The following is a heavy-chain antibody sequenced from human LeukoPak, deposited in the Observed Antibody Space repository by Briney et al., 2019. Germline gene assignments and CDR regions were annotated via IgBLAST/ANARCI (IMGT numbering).Heavy chain of an antibody. CDR2: IYSGGRT. CDR3: ARDLGCSGGSCYTDY. J-gene: IGHJ4*02. CDR1: GFTVSSND. V-gene: IGHV3-53*01. D-gene: IGHD2-15*01. Sequence: GGSLRLSCAASGFTVSSNDMSWVRQALGKGLEGVSVIYSGGRTYYEDSVKGRFTISRDNSKNTLYLKINSLRAEDTAVYYCARDLGCSGGSCYTDYWGQGTLVTVSS.